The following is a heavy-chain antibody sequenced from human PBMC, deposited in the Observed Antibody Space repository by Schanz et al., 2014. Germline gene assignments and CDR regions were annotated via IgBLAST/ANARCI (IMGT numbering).Heavy chain of an antibody. Sequence: EVQLVESGGGLIQPRGSLRLSCAVSGFTVNTNYMSWVRQAPGKGLEWISSMYINSGSTQYADSVKGRFIISRDSSKNTLFLQMNSLRAEDTAVYYCARGYSNIWSPMAYWGQGTLVAVSS. CDR1: GFTVNTNY. J-gene: IGHJ4*02. CDR3: ARGYSNIWSPMAY. CDR2: MYINSGST. D-gene: IGHD6-13*01. V-gene: IGHV3-53*01.